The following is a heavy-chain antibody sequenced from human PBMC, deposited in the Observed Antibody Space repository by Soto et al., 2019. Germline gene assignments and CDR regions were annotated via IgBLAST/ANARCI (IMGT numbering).Heavy chain of an antibody. J-gene: IGHJ6*02. CDR3: ARNELIPYYYGMDV. D-gene: IGHD2-21*01. Sequence: ASVKVSCKASGGTFSSYTISWVRQAPGQGLEWMGWISAYNGNTNYAQKLQGRVTMTTDTSTSTAYMELRSLRSDDTAVYYCARNELIPYYYGMDVWGQGTTVTVSS. V-gene: IGHV1-18*01. CDR1: GGTFSSYT. CDR2: ISAYNGNT.